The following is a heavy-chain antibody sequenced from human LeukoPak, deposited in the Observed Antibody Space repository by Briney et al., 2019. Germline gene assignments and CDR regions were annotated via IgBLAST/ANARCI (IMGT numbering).Heavy chain of an antibody. CDR1: GYTFKNYD. CDR2: MNPNSGNT. V-gene: IGHV1-8*02. Sequence: ASVKVSCKASGYTFKNYDINWVRQATGQGLEWMGWMNPNSGNTGFAQTFQDRVSMTRDTSINTAYMELTSLRSGDTAVYYCARATPGGLHGYSFDYWGQGTVVTVYS. CDR3: ARATPGGLHGYSFDY. D-gene: IGHD5-24*01. J-gene: IGHJ4*02.